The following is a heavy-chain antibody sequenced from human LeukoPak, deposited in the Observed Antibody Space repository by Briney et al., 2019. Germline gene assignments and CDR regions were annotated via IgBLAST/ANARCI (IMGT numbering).Heavy chain of an antibody. CDR1: GFTFSSYG. J-gene: IGHJ4*02. D-gene: IGHD2-2*01. CDR3: AKDRDIVVVPATFAFDY. V-gene: IGHV3-30*02. CDR2: IRCDGSNK. Sequence: PGGSLRLSCAASGFTFSSYGMHWVRQAPGKGLEWVAYIRCDGSNKYYADSVKGRFTISRDNSKNTLYLQMSSLRAEDTAVYYCAKDRDIVVVPATFAFDYWGQGTLVTVSS.